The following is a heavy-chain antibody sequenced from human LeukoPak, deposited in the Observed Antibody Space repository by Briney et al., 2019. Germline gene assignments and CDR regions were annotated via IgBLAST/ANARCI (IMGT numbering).Heavy chain of an antibody. J-gene: IGHJ4*02. CDR3: AKALSYYDSSGYFDY. CDR1: GFTFSSYA. D-gene: IGHD3-22*01. Sequence: PGGSLILSCATPGFTFSSYAMSWVRQAPGKGQGWVSAINGSGGSTYYADSVKGRFTISRDNSKNTLYLQMNSLRAEDTAVYYCAKALSYYDSSGYFDYWGQGTLVTVSS. V-gene: IGHV3-23*01. CDR2: INGSGGST.